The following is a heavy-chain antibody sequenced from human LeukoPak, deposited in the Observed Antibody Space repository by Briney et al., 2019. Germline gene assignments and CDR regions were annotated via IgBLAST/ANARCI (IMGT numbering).Heavy chain of an antibody. J-gene: IGHJ6*03. D-gene: IGHD6-19*01. V-gene: IGHV1-8*01. Sequence: GASVKVSCKASGYTFTIYDINWVRQATAQGLEWMGWMNPNSGNTGYAQKLQGRVTMTRHTSISTAYMELSSLRSEDTAVYYCARAAVAGTRVYYYYYMDVWGKGTTVTVSS. CDR1: GYTFTIYD. CDR2: MNPNSGNT. CDR3: ARAAVAGTRVYYYYYMDV.